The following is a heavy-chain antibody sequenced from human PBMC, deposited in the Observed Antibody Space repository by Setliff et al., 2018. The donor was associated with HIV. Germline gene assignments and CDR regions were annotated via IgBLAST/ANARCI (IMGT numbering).Heavy chain of an antibody. J-gene: IGHJ4*02. CDR3: AKTPLALVRGAPPYFDY. D-gene: IGHD3-10*01. V-gene: IGHV3-7*03. CDR2: IKQDGSEK. CDR1: GFTFSNYW. Sequence: TGGSLRLSCAASGFTFSNYWMTWVRQAPGKGLEWVANIKQDGSEKYYVDSVKGRFTISRDSAKNTLYLQMNSLRAEDSAVYYFAKTPLALVRGAPPYFDYWGQGTLVTVSS.